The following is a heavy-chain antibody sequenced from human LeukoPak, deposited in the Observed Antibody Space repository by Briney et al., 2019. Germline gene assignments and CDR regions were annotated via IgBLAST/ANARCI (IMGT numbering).Heavy chain of an antibody. CDR2: IYYSGST. CDR1: GGSISSSSYY. CDR3: ARLGDGDWDY. D-gene: IGHD5-24*01. J-gene: IGHJ4*02. V-gene: IGHV4-39*01. Sequence: SETLSLTCTVSGGSISSSSYYWGWIRQPPGEGLEWIGSIYYSGSTYYNPSLKSRVTISVDTSKNQFSLKLSSVTAADTAVYYCARLGDGDWDYWGQGTLVTVSS.